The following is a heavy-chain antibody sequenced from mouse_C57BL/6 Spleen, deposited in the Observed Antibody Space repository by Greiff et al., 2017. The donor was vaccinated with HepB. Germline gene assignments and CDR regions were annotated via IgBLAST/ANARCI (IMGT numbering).Heavy chain of an antibody. CDR2: IHPNSGST. D-gene: IGHD1-1*01. CDR1: GYTFTSYW. Sequence: QVQLQQPGAELVKPGASVKLSCKASGYTFTSYWMHWVKQRPGQGLEWIGMIHPNSGSTNYNEKFKSKATLTVDNSSSTAYMQLSSLTSEDSAVYYCAEATVGDFDVWGTGTTVTVSS. J-gene: IGHJ1*03. CDR3: AEATVGDFDV. V-gene: IGHV1-64*01.